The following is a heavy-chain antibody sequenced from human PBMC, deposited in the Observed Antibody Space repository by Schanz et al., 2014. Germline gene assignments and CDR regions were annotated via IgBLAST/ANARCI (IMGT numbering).Heavy chain of an antibody. V-gene: IGHV7-4-1*02. CDR2: INTNTGNP. CDR1: GYTFTNYA. Sequence: QVQLVQSGSELKKPGASVKVSCKASGYTFTNYAINWVRQAPGQGLEWMGWINTNTGNPTYAQAFTGRFLFSLDTSVNTAYLQISSLEADDTAVYYCARRGIRGVFSSFDYGGLGTLVTVSS. CDR3: ARRGIRGVFSSFDY. D-gene: IGHD3-10*01. J-gene: IGHJ4*02.